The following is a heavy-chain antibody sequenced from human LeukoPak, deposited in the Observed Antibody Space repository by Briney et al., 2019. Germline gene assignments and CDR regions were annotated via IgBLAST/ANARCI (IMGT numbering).Heavy chain of an antibody. CDR2: IHPDGGST. V-gene: IGHV1-46*02. Sequence: ASVKVSCKASGYNFNDYYIYWVRQAPGHGLGSMGYIHPDGGSTNYAQKFQGRVTMTSDMSTNTVYMELRSLRSEDTAMYYCARAFNSIQPLDYWGQGTLVTVSS. CDR1: GYNFNDYY. D-gene: IGHD4-11*01. CDR3: ARAFNSIQPLDY. J-gene: IGHJ4*02.